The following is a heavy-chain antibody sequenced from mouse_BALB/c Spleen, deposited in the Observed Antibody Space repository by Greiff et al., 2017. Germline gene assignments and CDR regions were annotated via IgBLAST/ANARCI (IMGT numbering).Heavy chain of an antibody. CDR1: GFTFSSYT. J-gene: IGHJ3*01. V-gene: IGHV5-6-4*01. CDR2: ISSGGSYT. CDR3: TRDQGGRLFAY. D-gene: IGHD1-1*01. Sequence: EVQLQESGGGLVKPGGSLKLSCAASGFTFSSYTMSWVRQTPEKRLEWVATISSGGSYTYYPDSVKGRFTISRDNAKNTLYLQMSSLKSEDTAMYYCTRDQGGRLFAYWGQGTLVTVSA.